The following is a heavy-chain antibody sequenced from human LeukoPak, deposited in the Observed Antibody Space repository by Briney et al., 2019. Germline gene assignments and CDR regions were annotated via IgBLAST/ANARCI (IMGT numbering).Heavy chain of an antibody. CDR1: GFTVSSNY. CDR3: ARDRSIAVTTPFDY. J-gene: IGHJ4*02. V-gene: IGHV3-66*01. CDR2: IYSGGST. Sequence: GQSMRLSCAASGFTVSSNYMSWVRQAPGKGLEWVSVIYSGGSTYYADSVKGRFTISRDNSKNTLYLQMNSLRAEDTAVYYCARDRSIAVTTPFDYWGQGTLVTVSS. D-gene: IGHD6-19*01.